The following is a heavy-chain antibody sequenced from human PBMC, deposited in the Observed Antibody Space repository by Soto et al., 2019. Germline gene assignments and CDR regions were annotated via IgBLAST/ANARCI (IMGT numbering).Heavy chain of an antibody. Sequence: PSETLSLTCTVSGGSISSSTYYWGWIRQPPGKGLEWIGNIYYSGSTYYNPSLKSRVAISLDTSKNQFSLKLSSVIAADTAVYYCARHHAIAPSGSSVHYNYAMDVWGQGTTVTVSS. D-gene: IGHD6-13*01. CDR2: IYYSGST. J-gene: IGHJ6*02. V-gene: IGHV4-39*01. CDR3: ARHHAIAPSGSSVHYNYAMDV. CDR1: GGSISSSTYY.